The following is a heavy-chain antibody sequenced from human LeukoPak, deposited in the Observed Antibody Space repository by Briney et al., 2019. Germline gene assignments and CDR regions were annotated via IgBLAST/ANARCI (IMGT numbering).Heavy chain of an antibody. CDR3: ARDVAGYSSGRPFDY. D-gene: IGHD5-18*01. J-gene: IGHJ4*02. V-gene: IGHV3-30*02. Sequence: PGGSLRLSCAASGFTFSSYGMHWVRQAPGKGLEWVAFIRYDGSNKYYADSVKGRFTISRDNSNNTLYLQMNSLRAEDTAVYYCARDVAGYSSGRPFDYWGPGTLVTVSS. CDR1: GFTFSSYG. CDR2: IRYDGSNK.